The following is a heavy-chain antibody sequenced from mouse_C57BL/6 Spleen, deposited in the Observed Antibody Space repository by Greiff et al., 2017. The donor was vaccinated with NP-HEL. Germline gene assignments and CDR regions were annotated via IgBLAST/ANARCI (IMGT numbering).Heavy chain of an antibody. J-gene: IGHJ4*01. CDR3: AREGYYGSSSRDY. CDR2: ISYDGSN. CDR1: GYSITSGYY. D-gene: IGHD1-1*01. Sequence: VQLKESGPGLVKPSQSLSLTCSVTGYSITSGYYWNWIRQFPGNKLEWMGYISYDGSNNYNPSLKNRISITRDTSKNQFFLKLNSVTTEDTATYYCAREGYYGSSSRDYWGQGTSVTVSS. V-gene: IGHV3-6*01.